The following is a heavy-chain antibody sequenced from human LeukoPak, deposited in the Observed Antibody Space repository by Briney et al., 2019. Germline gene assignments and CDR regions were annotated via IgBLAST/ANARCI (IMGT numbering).Heavy chain of an antibody. D-gene: IGHD2-15*01. J-gene: IGHJ5*02. CDR1: GYTFTGYY. CDR2: INPNSGGT. CDR3: AKGYCSGGSCYPGNWFDP. Sequence: GASVKVSCKASGYTFTGYYMHWVRQTPGQGLEWMGWINPNSGGTNYAQKFQGRVTMTRDTSISTAYMELSRLRSDDTAVYYCAKGYCSGGSCYPGNWFDPWGQGTLVTVSS. V-gene: IGHV1-2*02.